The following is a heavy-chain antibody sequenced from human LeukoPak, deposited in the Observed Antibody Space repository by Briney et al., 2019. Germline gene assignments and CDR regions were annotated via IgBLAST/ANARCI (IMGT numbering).Heavy chain of an antibody. CDR2: INPSSCGT. CDR1: RHPSKVQY. D-gene: IGHD2-8*01. CDR3: SCERAGSNGATHI. Sequence: ASERVSSVTSRHPSKVQYTQCVSEAPGHRLEWMGIINPSSCGTTYAKQFQGRVSICTDTSISTRYMKLSRLRSDDTAVYQWSCERAGSNGATHIWSQGTMVTVSS. J-gene: IGHJ3*02. V-gene: IGHV1-2*02.